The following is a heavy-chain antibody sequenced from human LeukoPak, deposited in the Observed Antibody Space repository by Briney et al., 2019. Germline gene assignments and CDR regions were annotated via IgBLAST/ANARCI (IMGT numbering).Heavy chain of an antibody. V-gene: IGHV3-23*01. D-gene: IGHD1-26*01. CDR2: ISGSGGRT. CDR1: GFTFSSYG. J-gene: IGHJ6*04. CDR3: ARALLAKYGIVVTQEALDV. Sequence: PGGSLRLSCEASGFTFSSYGMSWVRQAPGKGLEWVSVISGSGGRTDYADAVKGRFTISRDNSKNTLFLQMNTLRVEDTAVYYCARALLAKYGIVVTQEALDVWGKGTMVTVSS.